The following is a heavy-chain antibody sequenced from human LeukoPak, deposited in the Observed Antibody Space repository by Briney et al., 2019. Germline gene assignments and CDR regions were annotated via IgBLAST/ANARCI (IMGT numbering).Heavy chain of an antibody. CDR2: INPNSGGT. CDR3: ARDLPRYCSGGSCYLSD. J-gene: IGHJ4*02. D-gene: IGHD2-15*01. CDR1: GYTFTGYY. Sequence: GASVKVSCKASGYTFTGYYMHWVRQAPGQGLEWMGRINPNSGGTNYAQKFQGRVTMTRDTSSSTAYMELSRLSSDDTAVYYCARDLPRYCSGGSCYLSDWGQGTLVTVSS. V-gene: IGHV1-2*06.